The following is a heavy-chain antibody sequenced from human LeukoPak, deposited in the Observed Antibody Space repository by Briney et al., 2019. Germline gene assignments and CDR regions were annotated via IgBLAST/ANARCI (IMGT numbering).Heavy chain of an antibody. J-gene: IGHJ4*02. CDR1: GFTVSSNY. Sequence: GGSLRLSCAASGFTVSSNYMSWVRQAPGKGLEWVSVIYSGGSTYYADSVKGRFTISRDNANNTLYLQMNSLRVEGTAVYYCVRDNAYKFDYWGQGTLVTVSS. V-gene: IGHV3-53*01. D-gene: IGHD5-24*01. CDR3: VRDNAYKFDY. CDR2: IYSGGST.